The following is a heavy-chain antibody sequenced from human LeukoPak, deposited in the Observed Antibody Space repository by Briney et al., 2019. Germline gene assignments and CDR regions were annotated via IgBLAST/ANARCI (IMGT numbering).Heavy chain of an antibody. V-gene: IGHV1-46*01. D-gene: IGHD5-18*01. J-gene: IGHJ6*02. CDR2: SNPSGGST. CDR1: GDTFTSYY. CDR3: AREDRGYGRWLDV. Sequence: GASVKVSCKASGDTFTSYYMHWVRQAPGQGLEWRGISNPSGGSTSYAQKFQGRVSMTRDTSTSTVYMELSSLRSEDTAVYYCAREDRGYGRWLDVWGQGTTVTVSS.